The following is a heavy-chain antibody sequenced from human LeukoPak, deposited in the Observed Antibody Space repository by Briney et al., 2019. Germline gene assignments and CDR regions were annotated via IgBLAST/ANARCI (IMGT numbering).Heavy chain of an antibody. V-gene: IGHV3-11*04. CDR1: GFTFSDYY. CDR2: ISSAGNTI. D-gene: IGHD1-7*01. CDR3: AREGHQNYDDFDY. J-gene: IGHJ4*02. Sequence: GGSLRLSCAASGFTFSDYYMIWIRQAPGEGLEWVSYISSAGNTIYYANSVKGRFTMSRDNADNSLYLQMNNLRTEDTAVYYCAREGHQNYDDFDYWGRGTLVTVSS.